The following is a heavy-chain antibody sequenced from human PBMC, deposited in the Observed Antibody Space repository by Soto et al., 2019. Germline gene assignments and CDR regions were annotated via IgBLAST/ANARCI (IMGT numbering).Heavy chain of an antibody. CDR1: GGSISPYY. CDR2: IYYSGST. Sequence: QVQLQESGPGLVQPSETLSLTCTVSGGSISPYYWSWIRQPPGKGLEWIGFIYYSGSTNYNPSLRIRVTISVDTSQNQFSLKLTSVTAADTAVYYCARPRSSGYAGEFDYWGQGTLVTVSS. CDR3: ARPRSSGYAGEFDY. D-gene: IGHD3-22*01. J-gene: IGHJ4*02. V-gene: IGHV4-59*01.